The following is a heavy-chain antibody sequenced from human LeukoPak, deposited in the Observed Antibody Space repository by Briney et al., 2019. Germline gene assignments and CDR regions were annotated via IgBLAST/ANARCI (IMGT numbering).Heavy chain of an antibody. Sequence: SETLSLTCTVSGASISSYYWSWIRQVAGKGLEWIGRIYTSGTTNYNPSLKSRVTMSVDTSKNQFSLELRSVTAADTAVYFCARGSGYVDYWGQGTLVTVSS. CDR3: ARGSGYVDY. CDR2: IYTSGTT. J-gene: IGHJ4*02. V-gene: IGHV4-4*07. D-gene: IGHD3-10*01. CDR1: GASISSYY.